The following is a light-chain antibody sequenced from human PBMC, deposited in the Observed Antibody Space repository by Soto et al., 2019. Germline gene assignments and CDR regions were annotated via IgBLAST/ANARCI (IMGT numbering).Light chain of an antibody. Sequence: QSALTQAASVSGSPGQSITISCTGNSSDIGEYKYVSGYHQHPGKAPKLIIYEVSNRPSGVSNRFSGSKSGSTASLILSGIEAEDEGDYYCSSYTTSNTLVFGGGTQLTV. J-gene: IGLJ2*01. CDR2: EVS. V-gene: IGLV2-14*01. CDR1: SSDIGEYKY. CDR3: SSYTTSNTLV.